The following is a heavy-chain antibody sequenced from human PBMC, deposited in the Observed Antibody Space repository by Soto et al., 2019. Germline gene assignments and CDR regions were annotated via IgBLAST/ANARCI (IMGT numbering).Heavy chain of an antibody. CDR2: ISYDGSNK. D-gene: IGHD4-17*01. CDR1: GFTFSSYG. Sequence: PGGSLRLSCAASGFTFSSYGMHWVRQAPGKGLEWVAVISYDGSNKYYADSVKGRFTISRDNSKNTLYLQMNSLRAEDTAVYYCAKDRTTVAYPSGLDVWGQGTPVTVSS. V-gene: IGHV3-30*18. CDR3: AKDRTTVAYPSGLDV. J-gene: IGHJ6*02.